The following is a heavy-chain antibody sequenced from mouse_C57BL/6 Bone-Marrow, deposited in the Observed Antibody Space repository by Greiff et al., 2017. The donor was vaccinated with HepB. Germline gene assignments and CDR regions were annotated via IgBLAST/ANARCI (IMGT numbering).Heavy chain of an antibody. CDR3: ATGGFAY. D-gene: IGHD4-1*01. CDR1: GFTFSDYY. J-gene: IGHJ3*01. CDR2: INYDGSST. Sequence: VQLKESEGGLVQPGSSMKLSCTASGFTFSDYYMAWVRQVPEKGLEWVANINYDGSSTYYLDSLKSRFIISRDNAKNILYLQMSSLKSEDTATYYGATGGFAYWGQGTLVTVSA. V-gene: IGHV5-16*01.